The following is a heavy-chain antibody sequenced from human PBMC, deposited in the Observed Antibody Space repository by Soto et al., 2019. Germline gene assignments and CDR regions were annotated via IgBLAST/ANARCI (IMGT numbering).Heavy chain of an antibody. CDR3: ARVGYCTNGVCPADYYYYYGMDV. D-gene: IGHD2-8*01. CDR2: MNPNSGNT. V-gene: IGHV1-8*01. J-gene: IGHJ6*02. CDR1: GYTFTSYD. Sequence: ASVKVSCKASGYTFTSYDINWVRQATGQGLEWMGWMNPNSGNTGYAQKFQGRVTMTRNTSIGTAYMELSSLRSEDTAVYYCARVGYCTNGVCPADYYYYYGMDVWGQGTTVTVSS.